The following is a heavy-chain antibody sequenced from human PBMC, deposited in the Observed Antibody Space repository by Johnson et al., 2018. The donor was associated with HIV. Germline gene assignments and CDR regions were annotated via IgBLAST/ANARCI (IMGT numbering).Heavy chain of an antibody. V-gene: IGHV3-30-3*01. CDR2: ISYDGSNR. CDR3: AKGNSGIYGLTHAFDI. J-gene: IGHJ3*02. CDR1: GFTFSTYA. Sequence: QMLLVESGGGVVQPGRSLRLSCAASGFTFSTYAMHWVRQAPGKGLEWVAVISYDGSNRYYADSVKGRFTISRDNSKNTLYLQINNLRAEDTAVYYCAKGNSGIYGLTHAFDIWGQGTMVTVSS. D-gene: IGHD1-26*01.